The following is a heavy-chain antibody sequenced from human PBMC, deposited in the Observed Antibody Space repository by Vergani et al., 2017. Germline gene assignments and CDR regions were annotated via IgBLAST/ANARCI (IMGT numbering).Heavy chain of an antibody. Sequence: QVQLQESGPGLVKPSQTLSLTCTVSGGSISSGSYYWSWIRQPAGKGLEWIGRIYTSGSTNYNPSLKSRVTISVDTSKNQFSRKLSSVTAADTAVYYCARESHDSSGYPTYFDYWGQGTLVTVSS. CDR1: GGSISSGSYY. D-gene: IGHD3-22*01. V-gene: IGHV4-61*02. CDR2: IYTSGST. CDR3: ARESHDSSGYPTYFDY. J-gene: IGHJ4*02.